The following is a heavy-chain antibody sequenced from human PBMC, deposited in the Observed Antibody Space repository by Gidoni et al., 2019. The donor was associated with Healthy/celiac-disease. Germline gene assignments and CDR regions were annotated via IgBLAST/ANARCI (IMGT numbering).Heavy chain of an antibody. CDR3: AREGRSEYQLLYEVATMDPDY. D-gene: IGHD2-2*02. CDR2: ISSSSSYI. V-gene: IGHV3-21*01. CDR1: GFTFSSYS. J-gene: IGHJ4*02. Sequence: EVQLVESGGGLVKPGGSLRLSCAASGFTFSSYSMNWVRQAPGKGLEWVSSISSSSSYIYYADSVKGRFTISRDNAKNSLYLQMNSLRAEDTAVYYCAREGRSEYQLLYEVATMDPDYWGQGTLVTVSS.